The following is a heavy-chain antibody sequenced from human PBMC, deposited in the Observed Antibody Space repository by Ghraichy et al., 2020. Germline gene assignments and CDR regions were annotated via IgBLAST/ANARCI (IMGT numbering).Heavy chain of an antibody. D-gene: IGHD2-2*01. Sequence: GGSLRLSCAASGFTFDDYAMHWVRQAPGKGLEWVALISWDGGSTYYADSVKGRFTISRDNSKNSLYLQMNSLRAEDTALYYCAKDIGYCSSTSCPSYYYAMDVWGTGTTETGSS. J-gene: IGHJ6*04. CDR1: GFTFDDYA. CDR2: ISWDGGST. V-gene: IGHV3-43D*03. CDR3: AKDIGYCSSTSCPSYYYAMDV.